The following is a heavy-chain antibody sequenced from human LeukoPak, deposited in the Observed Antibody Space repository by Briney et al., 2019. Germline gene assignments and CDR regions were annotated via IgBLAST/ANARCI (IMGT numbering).Heavy chain of an antibody. CDR2: IRGSGGST. Sequence: GGSLRLSCAASGFTFSSYAMSWVRQAPGKGLEWVSGIRGSGGSTYYADSVKGRFTISRDNSMNTLYLQMNSLRAEDTAVYYCAKDNTPYYYGSGSSYAFDIWGQGTMVTVSS. V-gene: IGHV3-23*01. CDR3: AKDNTPYYYGSGSSYAFDI. D-gene: IGHD3-10*01. CDR1: GFTFSSYA. J-gene: IGHJ3*02.